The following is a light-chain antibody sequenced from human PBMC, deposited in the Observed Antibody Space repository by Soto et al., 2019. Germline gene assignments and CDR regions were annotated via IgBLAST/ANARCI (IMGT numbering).Light chain of an antibody. CDR2: GAS. CDR1: QSVSRNY. V-gene: IGKV3-20*01. CDR3: QQYDSSPRT. Sequence: EIVLTQSPGTLSLSPGERATLSCRASQSVSRNYLAWYQQKLGQAPRLLIYGASSRATGIPDRFSGSGSGTDFTLTINRLEPEDFAVYYCQQYDSSPRTFGQGTKVE. J-gene: IGKJ1*01.